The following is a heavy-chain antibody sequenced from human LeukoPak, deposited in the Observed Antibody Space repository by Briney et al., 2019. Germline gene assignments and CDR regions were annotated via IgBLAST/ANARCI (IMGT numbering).Heavy chain of an antibody. CDR3: AKVNFLEWLELSWFPTYYFDY. D-gene: IGHD3-3*01. V-gene: IGHV3-23*01. J-gene: IGHJ4*02. CDR1: GFTFSSYA. Sequence: PGGSLRLPCAASGFTFSSYAMSWVRQAPGKGLEWVSAISASRGSTYYADSVKGRFTISRDNSKNTLYLQMNSLRAEDTAVYYCAKVNFLEWLELSWFPTYYFDYWGQGTLVTVSS. CDR2: ISASRGST.